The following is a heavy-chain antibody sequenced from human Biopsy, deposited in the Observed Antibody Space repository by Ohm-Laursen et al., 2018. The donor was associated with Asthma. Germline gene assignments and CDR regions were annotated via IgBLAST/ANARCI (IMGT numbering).Heavy chain of an antibody. J-gene: IGHJ4*02. CDR1: GGTFNTYV. Sequence: SVKVSCKSLGGTFNTYVIGWVRQAPGQGLEWMGGINSVFGTATYPQKFQDRVTITADDSTSTVYMELSSLRSEDTAVYYCARKSGSCISRTCYSLDFWGQGTLVTVSS. CDR3: ARKSGSCISRTCYSLDF. D-gene: IGHD2-2*01. CDR2: INSVFGTA. V-gene: IGHV1-69*13.